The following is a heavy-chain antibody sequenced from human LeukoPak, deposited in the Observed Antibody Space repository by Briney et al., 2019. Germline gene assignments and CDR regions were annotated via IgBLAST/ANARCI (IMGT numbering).Heavy chain of an antibody. V-gene: IGHV3-48*01. J-gene: IGHJ4*02. Sequence: GGSLRLSCAASGFTLSSYSMNWLRQAPGKGLEWVSYISSSSSTIYYADSVKGRFTISRDNAKNSLYLQMNSLRAEDTAVYYCAREAGWVRGVIDYWGQGTLVTVSS. CDR3: AREAGWVRGVIDY. D-gene: IGHD3-10*01. CDR2: ISSSSSTI. CDR1: GFTLSSYS.